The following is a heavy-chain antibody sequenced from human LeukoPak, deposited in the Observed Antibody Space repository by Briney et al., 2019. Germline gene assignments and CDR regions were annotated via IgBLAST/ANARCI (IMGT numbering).Heavy chain of an antibody. J-gene: IGHJ4*02. D-gene: IGHD6-13*01. CDR2: ISGSGGNT. Sequence: ETLCLTCTVSGYSISSGYYWGWVRQAPGKGLEWVSGISGSGGNTYYADSVKGRFTISRDNSKNTLYLQMNSLRSDDTAVYYCARDIAAAGRGSDYWGQGTLVTVSS. CDR1: GYSISSGYY. CDR3: ARDIAAAGRGSDY. V-gene: IGHV3-23*01.